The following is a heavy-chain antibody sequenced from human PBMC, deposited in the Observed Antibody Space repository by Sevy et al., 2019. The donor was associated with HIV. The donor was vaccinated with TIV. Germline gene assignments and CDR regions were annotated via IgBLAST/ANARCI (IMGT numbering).Heavy chain of an antibody. V-gene: IGHV4-31*03. CDR3: ARAPDTAMATGYFDY. D-gene: IGHD5-18*01. J-gene: IGHJ4*02. CDR2: IYYSGST. Sequence: SETLSLTCTVSGGSISSGGYYWSWIRQHPGKGLEWIGYIYYSGSTYYNPSLKSRVTISVDTSKNQFSLKLSSVTAADTAVYYCARAPDTAMATGYFDYWGQGTLVTVSS. CDR1: GGSISSGGYY.